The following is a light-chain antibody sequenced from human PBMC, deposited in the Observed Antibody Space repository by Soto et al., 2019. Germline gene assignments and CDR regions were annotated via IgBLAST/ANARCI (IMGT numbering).Light chain of an antibody. CDR2: AAS. J-gene: IGKJ3*01. CDR1: QGISSY. CDR3: QQINSYPRT. Sequence: IQLTQSPSSLSASVGDRVTITCRASQGISSYLAWYQQKPGKAPKLLIYAASTLQSGVPSRFSGSGSGTDFALIISSLQPEDFATYYCQQINSYPRTFGPGTKVDLK. V-gene: IGKV1-9*01.